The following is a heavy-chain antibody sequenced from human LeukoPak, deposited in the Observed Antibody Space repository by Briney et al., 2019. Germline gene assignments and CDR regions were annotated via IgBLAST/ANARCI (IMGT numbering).Heavy chain of an antibody. CDR3: ARLGDGYNFWSTPEQNWFDP. D-gene: IGHD5-24*01. CDR1: GGSISSSSYY. Sequence: SSETLSLTCTVSGGSISSSSYYWGWIRQPPGKGLEWIGSIYYSGSTYYNPSLKSRVTISVDTSKNRFSLKLSSVTAADTAVYYCARLGDGYNFWSTPEQNWFDPWGQGTLVTVSS. V-gene: IGHV4-39*01. CDR2: IYYSGST. J-gene: IGHJ5*02.